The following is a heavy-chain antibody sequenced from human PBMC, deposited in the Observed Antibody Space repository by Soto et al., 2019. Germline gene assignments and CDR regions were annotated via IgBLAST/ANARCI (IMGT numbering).Heavy chain of an antibody. CDR3: AKFYYGDYSYYCYGMDV. J-gene: IGHJ6*02. CDR1: GFTFSSYA. V-gene: IGHV3-23*01. D-gene: IGHD4-17*01. Sequence: EVQVLESGGGLVQPGGSLRLSCAASGFTFSSYAMSWVRQAPGKGLEWVSAISGSGDSTRYADSVQGRFTISRDTSKHTPYLQMNSLRAEDTAVSYCAKFYYGDYSYYCYGMDVWGQGTTVTVSS. CDR2: ISGSGDST.